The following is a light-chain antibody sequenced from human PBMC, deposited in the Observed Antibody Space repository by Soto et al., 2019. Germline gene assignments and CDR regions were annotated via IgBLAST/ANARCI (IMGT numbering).Light chain of an antibody. J-gene: IGKJ5*01. Sequence: DIKMTQSPSTLSASVGDRVTITCRASQSVSSWLAWYQQKPGKAPKLLIFDASSLESGVPSRFGGSGSGTEFTLTISSLQPDDFATYYCQQYNSYSITFGQGTRLEIK. CDR3: QQYNSYSIT. V-gene: IGKV1-5*01. CDR1: QSVSSW. CDR2: DAS.